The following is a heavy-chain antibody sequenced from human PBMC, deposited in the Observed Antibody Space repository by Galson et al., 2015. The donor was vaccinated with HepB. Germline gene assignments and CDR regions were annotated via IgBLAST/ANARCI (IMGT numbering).Heavy chain of an antibody. Sequence: SLRLSCAASGFTFSSYGMHWVRQAPGKGLEWVAVISYDGSNKYYADSVKGRLTISRDNAKNSLYLQMNSLRAEDTAVYYCAREAGKYYYYYGMDVWGQGTTVTVSS. CDR2: ISYDGSNK. V-gene: IGHV3-30*03. J-gene: IGHJ6*02. CDR3: AREAGKYYYYYGMDV. CDR1: GFTFSSYG. D-gene: IGHD6-13*01.